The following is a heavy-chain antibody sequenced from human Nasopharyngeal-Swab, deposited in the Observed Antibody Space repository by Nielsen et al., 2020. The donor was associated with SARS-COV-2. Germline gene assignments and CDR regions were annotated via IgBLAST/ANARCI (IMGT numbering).Heavy chain of an antibody. Sequence: GESLKISCAASGFTFDDYTMHWVRQAPGKGLEWVSLISWDGGSTYYADSVKGRFTISRDNAKNSLYLQMNSLRAEDTAVYYCARDSDIPYSGYGMDVWGQGTTVTVSS. J-gene: IGHJ6*02. CDR1: GFTFDDYT. CDR2: ISWDGGST. D-gene: IGHD6-13*01. CDR3: ARDSDIPYSGYGMDV. V-gene: IGHV3-43*01.